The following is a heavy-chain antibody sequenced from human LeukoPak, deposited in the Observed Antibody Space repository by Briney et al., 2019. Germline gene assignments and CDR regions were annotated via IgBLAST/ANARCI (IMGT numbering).Heavy chain of an antibody. CDR2: IHYSGST. CDR3: ARGRGAGTWYY. CDR1: GGSISSSSYY. D-gene: IGHD6-19*01. J-gene: IGHJ4*02. Sequence: SETLSLTCTVSGGSISSSSYYWGWIRQPPGKGLEWIGSIHYSGSTNYNPSLKSRVTISVDTSKNQFSLKLSSVTAADTAVYYCARGRGAGTWYYWGQGTLVTVSS. V-gene: IGHV4-39*07.